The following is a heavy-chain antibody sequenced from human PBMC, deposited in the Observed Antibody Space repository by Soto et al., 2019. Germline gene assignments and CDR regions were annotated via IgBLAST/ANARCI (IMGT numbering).Heavy chain of an antibody. Sequence: GVSLSLSCAASGFTFSSYGMHWVRQAPGKGLEWVSFISSGGEYRFYADSVKGRFNISRDNAKNSVYLHLNSLTAADTAVYYCTRDRQLVQDWFDPWGQGTLVTVSS. CDR3: TRDRQLVQDWFDP. V-gene: IGHV3-21*01. D-gene: IGHD6-13*01. J-gene: IGHJ5*02. CDR2: ISSGGEYR. CDR1: GFTFSSYG.